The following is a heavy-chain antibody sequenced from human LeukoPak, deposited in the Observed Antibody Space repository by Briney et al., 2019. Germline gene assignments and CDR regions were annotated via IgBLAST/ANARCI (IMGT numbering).Heavy chain of an antibody. Sequence: QPGRSLRLSCAASGFTFSSYGMHWVRQAPGKGLEWVAVIWYDGSNKYYADSVKGRFTISRDNSRNTLYLQMNSLRAEDTAVYYCAGDGGYGNWNDPVDYWGQGTLVTVSS. CDR1: GFTFSSYG. J-gene: IGHJ4*02. CDR2: IWYDGSNK. D-gene: IGHD1-1*01. CDR3: AGDGGYGNWNDPVDY. V-gene: IGHV3-33*01.